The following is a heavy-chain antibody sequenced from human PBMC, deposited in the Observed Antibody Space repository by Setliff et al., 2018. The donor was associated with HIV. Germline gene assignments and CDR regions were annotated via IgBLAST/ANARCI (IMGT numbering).Heavy chain of an antibody. V-gene: IGHV1-3*01. CDR2: INPGNGNT. CDR3: AREPIGGDDAFDI. Sequence: VASVKVSCKASGYTFTNYAIHWVRQAPGQGLEWMGWINPGNGNTKYSQKFQGRVTITRDTSATTAYMELSSLRSEDTAIFYCAREPIGGDDAFDIWGQGTMVTVSS. J-gene: IGHJ3*02. D-gene: IGHD2-21*02. CDR1: GYTFTNYA.